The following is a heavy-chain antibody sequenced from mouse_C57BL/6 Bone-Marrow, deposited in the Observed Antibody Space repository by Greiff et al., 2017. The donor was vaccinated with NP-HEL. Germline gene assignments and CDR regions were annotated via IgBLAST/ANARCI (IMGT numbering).Heavy chain of an antibody. CDR1: GFSLTSYG. D-gene: IGHD2-3*01. CDR3: ARQRVTTTYYAMDY. CDR2: IWSDGST. J-gene: IGHJ4*01. V-gene: IGHV2-6-1*01. Sequence: VHLVESGPGLVAPSQSLSITCTVSGFSLTSYGVHWVRQPPGKGLEWLVVIWSDGSTTYNSALKSRLSISKDNSKSQVFLKKNSLQTDDTAMYYCARQRVTTTYYAMDYWGQGTSVTVSS.